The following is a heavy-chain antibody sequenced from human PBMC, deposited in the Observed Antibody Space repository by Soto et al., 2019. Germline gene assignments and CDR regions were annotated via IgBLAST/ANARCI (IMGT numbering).Heavy chain of an antibody. Sequence: SETLSLTCTVSGGSISSGDYYWSWIRQPPGKGLEWIGYIYYSGSTYYNPSLKSRVTISVDTSKNQFSLKLSSVTAADTAVYYCARALRMRTRRDYYYGMDVWGQGTTVTVSS. J-gene: IGHJ6*02. CDR3: ARALRMRTRRDYYYGMDV. CDR1: GGSISSGDYY. CDR2: IYYSGST. V-gene: IGHV4-30-4*01.